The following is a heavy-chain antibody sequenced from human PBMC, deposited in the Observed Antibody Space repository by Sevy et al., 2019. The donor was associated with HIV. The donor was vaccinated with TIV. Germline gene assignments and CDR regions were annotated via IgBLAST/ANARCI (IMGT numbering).Heavy chain of an antibody. CDR3: AMTYYDSSGSSFFFDY. D-gene: IGHD3-22*01. J-gene: IGHJ4*02. V-gene: IGHV3-33*01. CDR2: LCYDGSNK. Sequence: GGSLRLSCAASGFTFSSYGMHWVRQAPVKGLEWVAVLCYDGSNKHYADSVKGRFTISRDNSKNALYLQMNSLRAEDTAVHYCAMTYYDSSGSSFFFDYWGQGTLVTVSS. CDR1: GFTFSSYG.